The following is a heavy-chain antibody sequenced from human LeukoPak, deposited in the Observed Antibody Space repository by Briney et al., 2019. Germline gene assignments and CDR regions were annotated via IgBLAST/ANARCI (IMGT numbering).Heavy chain of an antibody. V-gene: IGHV3-23*01. D-gene: IGHD3-22*01. CDR3: AKDRPNYYDSSGHYYRRNGDY. J-gene: IGHJ4*02. CDR1: GFTFSSYA. CDR2: ITSSGGST. Sequence: GGSLRLSCAASGFTFSSYAMSWVRPAPGKGLEWVSSITSSGGSTYYAGSVKGQFTISRDNSKNTVYLQMNSLRAEDTAVYYCAKDRPNYYDSSGHYYRRNGDYWGQGTLVTVSS.